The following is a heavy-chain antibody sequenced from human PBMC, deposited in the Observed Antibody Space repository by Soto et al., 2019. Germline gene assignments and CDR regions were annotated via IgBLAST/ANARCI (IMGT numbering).Heavy chain of an antibody. CDR1: GGTFSSYA. CDR3: AREVVVVPAAIDGHYYYGMDV. D-gene: IGHD2-2*02. Sequence: QVQLVQSGAEVKKPGSSVKVSCKASGGTFSSYAISWVRQAPGQGLEWMGGIIPIFGTANYAQKCQGRVTITADKSTSTAYMELSSLRAEDTAVYYCAREVVVVPAAIDGHYYYGMDVWGQGTTVTVSS. J-gene: IGHJ6*02. V-gene: IGHV1-69*06. CDR2: IIPIFGTA.